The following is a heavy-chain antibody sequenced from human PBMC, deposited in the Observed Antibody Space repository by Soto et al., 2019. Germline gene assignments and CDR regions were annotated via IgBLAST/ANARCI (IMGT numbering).Heavy chain of an antibody. Sequence: SETLSLTCAVYVGSFSGYYWSWIRQPPGKGLEWIGEINHSGSTNYNPSLKSRVTISVDTSKNQFSLKLSSVTAADTAVYYCARGRGRDGYNFHYYYYGMDVWGQGTTVTVSS. D-gene: IGHD5-12*01. V-gene: IGHV4-34*01. J-gene: IGHJ6*02. CDR2: INHSGST. CDR3: ARGRGRDGYNFHYYYYGMDV. CDR1: VGSFSGYY.